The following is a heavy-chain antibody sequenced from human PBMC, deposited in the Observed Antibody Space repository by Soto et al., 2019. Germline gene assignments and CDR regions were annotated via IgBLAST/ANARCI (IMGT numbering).Heavy chain of an antibody. V-gene: IGHV1-46*01. D-gene: IGHD2-21*02. Sequence: ASVKVSCKASGSTFTSYYMHWVRQARGQGLEWMGIINPSGGSTSYAQKFQGRVSMTRDTSTSTVYMELSSLRSEDTAVYYCARDPPESLLTDNWFDPWGQGTLVTVSS. CDR1: GSTFTSYY. J-gene: IGHJ5*02. CDR3: ARDPPESLLTDNWFDP. CDR2: INPSGGST.